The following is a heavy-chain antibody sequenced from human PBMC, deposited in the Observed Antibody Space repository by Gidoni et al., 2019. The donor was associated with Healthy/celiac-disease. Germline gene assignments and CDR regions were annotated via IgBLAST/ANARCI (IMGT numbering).Heavy chain of an antibody. CDR1: GFTFSSYD. CDR2: IGTAGDT. CDR3: ARGGTYYYYGMDV. J-gene: IGHJ6*02. D-gene: IGHD3-16*01. V-gene: IGHV3-13*01. Sequence: EVQLVESGGGLVQPGGSLRLSCAASGFTFSSYDMHWVRKATGKGLEWVSAIGTAGDTYYPGSVKGRFTISRENAKNSLYLQMNSLRAGDTAVYYCARGGTYYYYGMDVWGQGTTVTVSS.